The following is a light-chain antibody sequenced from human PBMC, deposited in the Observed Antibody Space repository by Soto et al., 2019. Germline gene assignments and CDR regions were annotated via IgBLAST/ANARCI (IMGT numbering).Light chain of an antibody. CDR3: QVWDSSSDHPVV. CDR2: YDS. J-gene: IGLJ2*01. V-gene: IGLV3-21*04. CDR1: NIGSKS. Sequence: YELTQPPSVSVAPGKTARITCGGNNIGSKSVHWYQQKPGQAPVLVIYYDSDRPSGIPERFSGSNSGNTATLTISRVEAGDEADYYCQVWDSSSDHPVVFGGGTKLTVL.